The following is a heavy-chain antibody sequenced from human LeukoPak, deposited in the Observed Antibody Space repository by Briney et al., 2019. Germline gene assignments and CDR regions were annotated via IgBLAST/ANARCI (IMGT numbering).Heavy chain of an antibody. CDR1: GGSISSGGYS. CDR2: IYHSGST. D-gene: IGHD1-26*01. Sequence: SETPSLTCAVSGGSISSGGYSWSWIRQPPGKGLEWIGYIYHSGSTYYNPSLKSRVTISVDRSKNQFSLKLSSVSAADTAVYYCAREGWELHELDYWGQGTLVTVSS. CDR3: AREGWELHELDY. V-gene: IGHV4-30-2*01. J-gene: IGHJ4*02.